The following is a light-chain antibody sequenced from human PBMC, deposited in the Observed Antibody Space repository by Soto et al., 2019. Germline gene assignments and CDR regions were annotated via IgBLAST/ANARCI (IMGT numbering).Light chain of an antibody. V-gene: IGKV1-5*03. Sequence: DIQMTQSPSTLSASVGDRVTITCRASQTISSWLAWYQQKPGQAPKLLIYKASSLESAVPSRFSGSGSETEFTLTISSLQPDDSATYYCQQYKSLYTFGQGTKVDIK. J-gene: IGKJ2*01. CDR3: QQYKSLYT. CDR2: KAS. CDR1: QTISSW.